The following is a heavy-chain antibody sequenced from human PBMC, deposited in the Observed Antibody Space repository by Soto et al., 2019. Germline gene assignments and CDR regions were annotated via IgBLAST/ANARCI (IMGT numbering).Heavy chain of an antibody. CDR1: GFTFSSYA. CDR3: AEVGYCTSTSCPPDY. CDR2: ISAGGGGT. D-gene: IGHD2-2*01. J-gene: IGHJ4*02. V-gene: IGHV3-23*01. Sequence: EVQLLESGGGLVQAGGSLRLSCAASGFTFSSYAMNWVRQAPGKGLEWVSAISAGGGGTYYADSVKGRFTISRDNSKNTLYLQMNTLRAEDTAVYYCAEVGYCTSTSCPPDYWGQGTLVTVSS.